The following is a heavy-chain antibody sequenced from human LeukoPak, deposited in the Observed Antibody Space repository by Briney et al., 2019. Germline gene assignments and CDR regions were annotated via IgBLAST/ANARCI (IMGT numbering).Heavy chain of an antibody. Sequence: PSETLSLTCAVYGGSFSGYYWSWTRQPPGKGLEWIGEINHSGSTNYNPSLKSRVTISVDTSKNQFSLKLSSVTAADTAVYYCARGHIVATTNWFDPWGQGTLVTVSS. D-gene: IGHD5-12*01. CDR1: GGSFSGYY. CDR3: ARGHIVATTNWFDP. J-gene: IGHJ5*02. CDR2: INHSGST. V-gene: IGHV4-34*01.